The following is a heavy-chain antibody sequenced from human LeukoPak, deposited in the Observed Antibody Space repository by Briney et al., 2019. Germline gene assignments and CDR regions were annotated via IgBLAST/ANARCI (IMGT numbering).Heavy chain of an antibody. CDR2: IPYDGSNK. CDR1: GFTFSSHA. V-gene: IGHV3-30-3*01. Sequence: GRSLRLSCAASGFTFSSHAMHWVRQAPGKGLEWVAVIPYDGSNKYYADSVKGRFTISRDNSKNTLYLQMNSLRAEDTAVYYCARSIQLWPTTFDYWGQGTLVTVSS. CDR3: ARSIQLWPTTFDY. D-gene: IGHD5-18*01. J-gene: IGHJ4*02.